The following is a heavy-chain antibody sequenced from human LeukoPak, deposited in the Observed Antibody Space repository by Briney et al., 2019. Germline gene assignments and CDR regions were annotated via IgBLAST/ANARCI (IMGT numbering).Heavy chain of an antibody. Sequence: GGSLRLSCAVSGLTFSDAWMSWVRQAPGKGLEWVGRIKSKGGGGTTEYAAPVKGRFIISRDDSKNMVYLEMNSLKTEDTAVYYCTHESQFAWLFFFFDYWGQGTLVTVSS. D-gene: IGHD3-9*01. V-gene: IGHV3-15*01. CDR1: GLTFSDAW. J-gene: IGHJ4*02. CDR2: IKSKGGGGTT. CDR3: THESQFAWLFFFFDY.